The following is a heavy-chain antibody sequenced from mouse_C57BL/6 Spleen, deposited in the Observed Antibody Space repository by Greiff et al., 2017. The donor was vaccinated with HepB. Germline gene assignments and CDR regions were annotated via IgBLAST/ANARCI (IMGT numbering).Heavy chain of an antibody. D-gene: IGHD2-14*01. Sequence: QVQLKQSGAELMKPGASVKLSCKATGYTFTGYWIAWVKQRPGHGLEWIGEILPGSGSTNYNEKFKGKATFTADTSSNTAYMHLSSLTTEDSAFYYCARSGTAYSMDYWGQGTSVTVSS. V-gene: IGHV1-9*01. J-gene: IGHJ4*01. CDR1: GYTFTGYW. CDR2: ILPGSGST. CDR3: ARSGTAYSMDY.